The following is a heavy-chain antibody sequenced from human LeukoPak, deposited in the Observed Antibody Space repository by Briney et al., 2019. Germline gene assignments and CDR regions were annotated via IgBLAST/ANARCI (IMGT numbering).Heavy chain of an antibody. J-gene: IGHJ4*02. D-gene: IGHD3-10*01. CDR2: INHSGST. CDR1: GGTFSGYY. CDR3: ARDPRFPGSPNYCGSRSYLDY. Sequence: SETLSLTCAVYGGTFSGYYWSWIRQPPGKGLEWIGVINHSGSTNYNPSLQSRVTISVDTSKNQFSLKLNSVTAADTAVYYCARDPRFPGSPNYCGSRSYLDYWGQGTLVTVAS. V-gene: IGHV4-34*01.